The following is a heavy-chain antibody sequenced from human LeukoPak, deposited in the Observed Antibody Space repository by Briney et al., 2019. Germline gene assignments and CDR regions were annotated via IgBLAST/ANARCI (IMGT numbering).Heavy chain of an antibody. CDR1: GGSISSYY. Sequence: SETLSLTCTVSGGSISSYYWSWLRQPAGKGLEWIGRIYTSGSTNYNPSLKSRVTMPVDTSKNQFSLKLSSVTAADTDVYYCARDRFVAPAAGSTNWFDPWGQGTLVTVSS. CDR2: IYTSGST. D-gene: IGHD2-2*01. J-gene: IGHJ5*02. CDR3: ARDRFVAPAAGSTNWFDP. V-gene: IGHV4-4*07.